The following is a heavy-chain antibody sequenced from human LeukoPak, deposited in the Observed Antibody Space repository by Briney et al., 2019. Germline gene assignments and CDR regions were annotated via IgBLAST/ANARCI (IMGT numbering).Heavy chain of an antibody. CDR2: IYTTGSS. CDR1: GGSNSSYY. CDR3: ARDNPVAGNRGIDY. Sequence: SETLSLTCTVSGGSNSSYYWSWIRQPAGKGLEWLGRIYTTGSSNYNPSLKSRVTMSVDTSKNQFSLKLSSVTAADTAVYYCARDNPVAGNRGIDYWGQGTLVTVSS. V-gene: IGHV4-4*07. J-gene: IGHJ4*02. D-gene: IGHD6-19*01.